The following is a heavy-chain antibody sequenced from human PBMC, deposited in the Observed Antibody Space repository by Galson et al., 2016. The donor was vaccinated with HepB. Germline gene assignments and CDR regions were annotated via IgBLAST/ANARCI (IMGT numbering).Heavy chain of an antibody. CDR1: GGSIRSSDSY. CDR3: ARLTLNEHSNNWFDP. V-gene: IGHV4-39*07. D-gene: IGHD4-11*01. Sequence: SETLSLTCTVSGGSIRSSDSYWGWIRQPPGKGLECIGSMFYTGTTYFNPSLKSQVTISVDPSKNQFSLKLRSVTAADTAVYFYARLTLNEHSNNWFDPWGQGTLVTVSS. CDR2: MFYTGTT. J-gene: IGHJ5*02.